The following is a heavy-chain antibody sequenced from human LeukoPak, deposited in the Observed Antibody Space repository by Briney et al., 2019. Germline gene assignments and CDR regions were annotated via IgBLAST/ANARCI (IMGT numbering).Heavy chain of an antibody. CDR2: ISSSSSYI. J-gene: IGHJ6*02. Sequence: SGGSLRLSCAASGFTFSSYAMSWVRQAPGKGLEWVSSISSSSSYIYYADSVKGRFTISRDNAKNSLYLQMNSLRAEDTAVYYCARGRYCSSTSCYTNYYYGMDVWGQGTTVTVSS. CDR3: ARGRYCSSTSCYTNYYYGMDV. D-gene: IGHD2-2*02. V-gene: IGHV3-21*01. CDR1: GFTFSSYA.